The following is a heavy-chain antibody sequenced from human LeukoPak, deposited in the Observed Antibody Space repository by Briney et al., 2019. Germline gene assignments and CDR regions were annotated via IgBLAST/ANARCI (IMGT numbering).Heavy chain of an antibody. Sequence: WASVKVSCKASGYMFTRYGITWVRQAPGQGREWMGWISAYNGNTKYAQKLQGRVAMTTDTSTSIAYMELRSLRSDDTAVYYCARGLPPRRNYDSSGYYSYYFDYWGQGTLVTVSS. D-gene: IGHD3-22*01. V-gene: IGHV1-18*01. CDR3: ARGLPPRRNYDSSGYYSYYFDY. J-gene: IGHJ4*02. CDR1: GYMFTRYG. CDR2: ISAYNGNT.